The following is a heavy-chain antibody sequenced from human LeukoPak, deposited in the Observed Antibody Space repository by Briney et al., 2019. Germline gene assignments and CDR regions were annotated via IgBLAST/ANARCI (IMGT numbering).Heavy chain of an antibody. CDR2: ISGSGSST. Sequence: PGGSLRLSCAASGFTFSSYAMSWVRQAPGKGLEWVSAISGSGSSTYYADSVKGRFTISRDNSRNTLYLQMNSLRAEDTAVYYCAKVPRSVTTPHFDYWGQGTLVTVSS. J-gene: IGHJ4*02. V-gene: IGHV3-23*01. CDR1: GFTFSSYA. D-gene: IGHD4-17*01. CDR3: AKVPRSVTTPHFDY.